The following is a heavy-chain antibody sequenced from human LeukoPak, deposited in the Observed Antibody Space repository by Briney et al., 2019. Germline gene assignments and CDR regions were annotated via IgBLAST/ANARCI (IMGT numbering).Heavy chain of an antibody. J-gene: IGHJ3*01. V-gene: IGHV3-30*02. D-gene: IGHD3-16*01. Sequence: GGSLRLSCAASGFTFRSDGMHWVRQPPAKGLEWVAFIKYDGSNEYYTDSVKGRFTISRDNSRNTLYLQMNSLRAEDTAVYYCAKDQFVLGDVWGQGTMVTVSS. CDR2: IKYDGSNE. CDR3: AKDQFVLGDV. CDR1: GFTFRSDG.